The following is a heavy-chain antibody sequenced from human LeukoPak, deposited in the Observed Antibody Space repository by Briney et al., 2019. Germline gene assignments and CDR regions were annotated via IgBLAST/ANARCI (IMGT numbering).Heavy chain of an antibody. CDR3: ARLGGYCNGANCYSDY. CDR2: MYPGDSDT. CDR1: GYSFTNYW. Sequence: GESLKISCKGSGYSFTNYWIGWVRRMPGKGLEWMGIMYPGDSDTRYSPSFQGQVTISADKSISTAYLQWSNLKASDTAMYYCARLGGYCNGANCYSDYWGQGTLVTVSS. D-gene: IGHD2-15*01. V-gene: IGHV5-51*01. J-gene: IGHJ4*02.